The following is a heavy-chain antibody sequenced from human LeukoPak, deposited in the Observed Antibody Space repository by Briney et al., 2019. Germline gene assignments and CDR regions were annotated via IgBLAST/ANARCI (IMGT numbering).Heavy chain of an antibody. D-gene: IGHD3/OR15-3a*01. V-gene: IGHV3-74*01. CDR2: IKSDGSST. CDR1: GFTVRSNY. CDR3: ARGTGNYYGY. J-gene: IGHJ4*02. Sequence: GGSLRLSCTASGFTVRSNYLSWVRQAPGKGLEWVSRIKSDGSSTSYADSVKGRFTITRDSAKNTLYLQMNSLRAEDTAVYYCARGTGNYYGYWGQGTLVTVSS.